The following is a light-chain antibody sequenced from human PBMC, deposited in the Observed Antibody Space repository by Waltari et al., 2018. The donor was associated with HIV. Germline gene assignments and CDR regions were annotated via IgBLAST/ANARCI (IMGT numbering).Light chain of an antibody. Sequence: QSVLTQPPSVSGAPGQRVTIFCSGSSTNIGAPYDVHWYQQFPGTAPKLLTFGNTNRPSGVPDRFSGSKSGTSASLAITGLQAEDEADYYCQSYDSSLSAPVVFGGGTKLTVL. V-gene: IGLV1-40*01. J-gene: IGLJ2*01. CDR2: GNT. CDR3: QSYDSSLSAPVV. CDR1: STNIGAPYD.